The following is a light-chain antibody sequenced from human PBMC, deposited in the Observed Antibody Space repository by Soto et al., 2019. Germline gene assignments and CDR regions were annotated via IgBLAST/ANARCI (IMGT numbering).Light chain of an antibody. CDR3: QQYGDSPPWT. CDR2: GVS. J-gene: IGKJ1*01. CDR1: QSVSSNY. Sequence: EIVLTQSPGTLSLSPGERATLSCRASQSVSSNYLAWYQQKAGQAPRLLIYGVSSRATGIPDRFSGSGSGTDFTLTISRLEPEDFAVYYCQQYGDSPPWTFGQGTMVEIK. V-gene: IGKV3-20*01.